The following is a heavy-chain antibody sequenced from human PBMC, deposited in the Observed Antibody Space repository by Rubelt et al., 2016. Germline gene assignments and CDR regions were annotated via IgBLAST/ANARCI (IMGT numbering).Heavy chain of an antibody. CDR3: AGEAAGSLEDGMDV. Sequence: EVQLVESGGGLVQPGGSLRLSCAASGFTFSSYEMNWVRQAPGKGLEWVSYISSSGSTIYYADSVKGRFTISRDNAKNSLYLQMNSLRAEDTAVYYWAGEAAGSLEDGMDVWGQGTTVTVSS. CDR2: ISSSGSTI. D-gene: IGHD6-25*01. CDR1: GFTFSSYE. V-gene: IGHV3-48*03. J-gene: IGHJ6*02.